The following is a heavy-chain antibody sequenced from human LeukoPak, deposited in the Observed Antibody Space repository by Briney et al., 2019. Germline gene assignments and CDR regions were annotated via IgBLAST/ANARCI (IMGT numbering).Heavy chain of an antibody. V-gene: IGHV1-46*01. CDR3: ASPRHSSSWNTMVGAFDI. CDR2: INPSGGST. Sequence: GASVKVSCKASGYTFTSYYMHWVRQAPGQGLEWMGIINPSGGSTSYAQKFQGRVTMTRDTSTSTVYMELSSLRSEDTAVYYCASPRHSSSWNTMVGAFDIWGQGTMVTVSS. J-gene: IGHJ3*02. D-gene: IGHD6-13*01. CDR1: GYTFTSYY.